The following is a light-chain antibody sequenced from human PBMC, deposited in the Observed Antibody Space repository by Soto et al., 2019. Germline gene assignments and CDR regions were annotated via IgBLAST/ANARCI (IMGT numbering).Light chain of an antibody. CDR3: SSYAGSSNV. J-gene: IGLJ1*01. CDR1: SSDVGGYNY. V-gene: IGLV2-14*01. Sequence: QSVLTQPASVSGSPGQSITISCTGTSSDVGGYNYVSWYQQHPGKAPKLMIYEVSNQPSGVSNRFSGSKSGNTASLTISGLQAEDEADYYCSSYAGSSNVFGTGTKVTVL. CDR2: EVS.